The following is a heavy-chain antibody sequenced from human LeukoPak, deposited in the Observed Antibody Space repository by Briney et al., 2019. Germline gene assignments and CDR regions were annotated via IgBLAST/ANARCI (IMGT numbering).Heavy chain of an antibody. CDR2: IYSGGST. CDR3: ASAAYYDFWSGYYFSEYFHH. CDR1: GFTVSSNY. Sequence: GGSLRLSCAASGFTVSSNYMSWVRQAPGKGLEWVSVIYSGGSTYYADSVKGRFTISRDNSKNTLYPQMNSLRAEDTAVYYCASAAYYDFWSGYYFSEYFHHWGQGTLVTVSS. V-gene: IGHV3-53*01. J-gene: IGHJ1*01. D-gene: IGHD3-3*01.